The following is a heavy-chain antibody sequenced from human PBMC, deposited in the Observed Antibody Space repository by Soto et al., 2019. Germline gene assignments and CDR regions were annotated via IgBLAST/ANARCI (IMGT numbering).Heavy chain of an antibody. CDR1: GFTFSHYG. CDR2: ISYDGSNK. Sequence: QVQLVESGGGVVQPGRSLRLSCAASGFTFSHYGIHWVRQAPGKGLEWLGVISYDGSNKHYADSVKGRFTVSRVNSKNTLYLQVNSLRAEYTAVYFCVIYSGKYQGPMDYWGQGTLVTVSS. V-gene: IGHV3-30*03. D-gene: IGHD1-26*01. J-gene: IGHJ4*02. CDR3: VIYSGKYQGPMDY.